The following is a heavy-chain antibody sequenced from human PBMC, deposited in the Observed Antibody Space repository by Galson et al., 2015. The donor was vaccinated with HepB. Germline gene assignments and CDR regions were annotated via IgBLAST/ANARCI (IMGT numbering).Heavy chain of an antibody. CDR3: ARVAYSSGWHGGDYFDY. J-gene: IGHJ4*02. D-gene: IGHD6-19*01. CDR1: GFAFRDHY. Sequence: SLRLSCAASGFAFRDHYMTWIRQAPGKGLEWVSYISGRSTYTNYAASLKGRSTISRDNAKNSLYLQMDGLRAEDTAVYFCARVAYSSGWHGGDYFDYWGLGTLVTVSS. CDR2: ISGRSTYT. V-gene: IGHV3-11*06.